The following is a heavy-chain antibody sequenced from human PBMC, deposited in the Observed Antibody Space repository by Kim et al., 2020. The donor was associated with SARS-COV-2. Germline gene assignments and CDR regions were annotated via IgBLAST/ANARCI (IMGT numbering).Heavy chain of an antibody. V-gene: IGHV3-23*01. Sequence: GGSLRLSCAASGFTFSSYAMSWVRQAPGKGLEWVSAISWSGGSTYYADSVKGRFTISRDNSKNTLYLQMNSLRAEDTAVYYCAKDRSTGTIIGALFFGDYWGQGTLVTVSS. J-gene: IGHJ4*02. CDR3: AKDRSTGTIIGALFFGDY. D-gene: IGHD4-17*01. CDR2: ISWSGGST. CDR1: GFTFSSYA.